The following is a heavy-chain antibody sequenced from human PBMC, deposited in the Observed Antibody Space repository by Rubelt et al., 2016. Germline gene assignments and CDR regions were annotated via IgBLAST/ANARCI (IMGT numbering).Heavy chain of an antibody. CDR3: ARSQQGPWYSGSYSF. V-gene: IGHV3-74*01. J-gene: IGHJ4*02. D-gene: IGHD1-26*01. CDR2: IISDGSTT. Sequence: KGLVWVAQIISDGSTTTYADSVKGRFTISTDNAKNTLYLQMNSLRAEATAVYYCARSQQGPWYSGSYSFWGQGTLVTVSS.